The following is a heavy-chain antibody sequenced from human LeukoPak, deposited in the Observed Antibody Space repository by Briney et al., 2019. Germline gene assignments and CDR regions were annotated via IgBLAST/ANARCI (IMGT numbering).Heavy chain of an antibody. V-gene: IGHV4-4*07. CDR2: IYASGST. CDR1: GGSISNYY. CDR3: ARERGGYCGGDCYPNWFDP. J-gene: IGHJ5*02. Sequence: PSETLSLTCIVSGGSISNYYWSWIRQPAGKGLEWIGRIYASGSTNYNPSLKSRVTMSVDTSKNQFSLKLSSVTAADTAVYYCARERGGYCGGDCYPNWFDPWGQGTLVTVSS. D-gene: IGHD2-21*02.